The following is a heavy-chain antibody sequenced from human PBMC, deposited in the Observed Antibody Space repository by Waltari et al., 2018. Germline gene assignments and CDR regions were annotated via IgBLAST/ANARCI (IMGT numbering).Heavy chain of an antibody. Sequence: EVQLVESGGGLVKPGGSLRLSCAASGFTFSSYSMNWVRQAPGKGLGWVSSISSSSRYIYYADSVKGRFTISRDNAKNSLYLQMNSLRAEDTAVYYCARRSIDAFDIWGQGTMVTVSS. CDR3: ARRSIDAFDI. V-gene: IGHV3-21*01. CDR1: GFTFSSYS. J-gene: IGHJ3*02. CDR2: ISSSSRYI.